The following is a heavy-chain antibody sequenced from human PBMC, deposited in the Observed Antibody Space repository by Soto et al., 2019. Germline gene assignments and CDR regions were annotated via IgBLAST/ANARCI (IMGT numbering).Heavy chain of an antibody. CDR1: GGSFNNYA. CDR3: AVAMVREILIFETSGMHV. J-gene: IGHJ6*02. Sequence: QVHLVQSGAEVKKPGSSVKVSCKTSGGSFNNYAVSWVRQAPGQGLEWMGGSIPNFDTPNYAQKFQDRVTNIADESTSTVYMELRSLRSNDTAVYYCAVAMVREILIFETSGMHVWGQGTTVIVSS. CDR2: SIPNFDTP. V-gene: IGHV1-69*01. D-gene: IGHD2-21*01.